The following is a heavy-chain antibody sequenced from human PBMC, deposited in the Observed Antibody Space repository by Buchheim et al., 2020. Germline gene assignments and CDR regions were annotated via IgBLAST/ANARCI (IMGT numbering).Heavy chain of an antibody. CDR1: GFTFTNNG. Sequence: EVQLVESGGGLVQPGGSLRLSCAASGFTFTNNGMSWVRQPPGKGLEWVASVKKDGSETYYVDFARGRFTISRDNAKNTLYLQMNSLRAEDTAVYYCAREPVIAVADTGVVYWGQGTL. D-gene: IGHD6-19*01. V-gene: IGHV3-7*01. CDR2: VKKDGSET. CDR3: AREPVIAVADTGVVY. J-gene: IGHJ4*02.